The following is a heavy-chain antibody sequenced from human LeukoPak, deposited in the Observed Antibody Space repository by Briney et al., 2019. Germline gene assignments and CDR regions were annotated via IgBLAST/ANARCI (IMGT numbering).Heavy chain of an antibody. CDR3: ARDSSGWGILDY. D-gene: IGHD6-19*01. J-gene: IGHJ4*02. CDR2: ISSSGSTI. V-gene: IGHV3-48*04. Sequence: PGGSLRLSCAASGFTFSSYGMHWVRQAPGKGLEWVSYISSSGSTIYYADSVKGRFTISRDNAKNSLYLQMNSLRAEDTAVYYCARDSSGWGILDYWGQGTLVTVSS. CDR1: GFTFSSYG.